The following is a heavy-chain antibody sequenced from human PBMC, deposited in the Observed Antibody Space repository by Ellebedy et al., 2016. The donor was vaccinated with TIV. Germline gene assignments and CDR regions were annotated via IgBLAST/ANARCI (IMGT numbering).Heavy chain of an antibody. Sequence: PGGSLRLSCAASGFTISGFELNWVRQAPGKGLEWISFISRRSSTIYYADSVKGRFTVSRDNAKDSLFLQMDSRRAEDTAVYYCARWATGYDQYYFDLWGRGTLVSVSS. J-gene: IGHJ4*02. CDR1: GFTISGFE. D-gene: IGHD5-12*01. CDR2: ISRRSSTI. CDR3: ARWATGYDQYYFDL. V-gene: IGHV3-48*03.